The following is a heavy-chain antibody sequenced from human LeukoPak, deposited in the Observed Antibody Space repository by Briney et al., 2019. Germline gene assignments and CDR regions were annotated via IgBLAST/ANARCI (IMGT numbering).Heavy chain of an antibody. CDR2: ITTSGSTI. D-gene: IGHD2-2*01. J-gene: IGHJ6*03. Sequence: KTGGSLRLSCAASGFTFRDYYMSWIRQAPGKGLECISYITTSGSTIYYADSVKGRFTISRDNAKNSLYLQMNSLRAEDTAVYYCARRYCSSTSCHESDYYYMDVWGKGTTVTISS. CDR3: ARRYCSSTSCHESDYYYMDV. CDR1: GFTFRDYY. V-gene: IGHV3-11*04.